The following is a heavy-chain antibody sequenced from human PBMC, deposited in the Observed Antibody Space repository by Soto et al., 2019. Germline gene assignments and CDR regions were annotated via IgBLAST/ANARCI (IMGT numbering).Heavy chain of an antibody. CDR3: ARGLGGYSYGSFVY. V-gene: IGHV4-61*01. J-gene: IGHJ4*02. Sequence: SETLSLTCTVSGASVTNGSYYWSWIRLPPGKGLEWIGYIHHSGSTDYNPSLTRRVAMSVDTSKSQFSLSVSSVTAADTAVYYCARGLGGYSYGSFVYWGQGTLVTVSS. D-gene: IGHD5-18*01. CDR2: IHHSGST. CDR1: GASVTNGSYY.